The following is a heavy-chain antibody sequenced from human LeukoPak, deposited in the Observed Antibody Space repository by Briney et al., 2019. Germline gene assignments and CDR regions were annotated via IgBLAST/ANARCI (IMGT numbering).Heavy chain of an antibody. CDR1: GLTFSSYA. V-gene: IGHV3-23*01. D-gene: IGHD1-26*01. CDR3: AKDRAKGANPPYFDY. Sequence: GGSLRLSCAASGLTFSSYAMSWVRQAPGKGLEWVSAISGSGGSTYYADSVKGRFTISRDNSKNTLYLQMNSLRAEDTAVYYCAKDRAKGANPPYFDYWGQGTLVTVSS. J-gene: IGHJ4*02. CDR2: ISGSGGST.